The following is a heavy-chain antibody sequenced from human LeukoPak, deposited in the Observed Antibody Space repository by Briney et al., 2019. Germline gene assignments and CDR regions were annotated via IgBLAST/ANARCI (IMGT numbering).Heavy chain of an antibody. V-gene: IGHV1-8*03. D-gene: IGHD3-10*01. J-gene: IGHJ6*03. CDR3: ARGRGMVRGVIRYYYYYYMDV. CDR1: GYTFTSYD. CDR2: MNHNSGNT. Sequence: ASVKVSCKASGYTFTSYDINWVRQATGQGLEWMGWMNHNSGNTGYAQKFQGRVTITRNTSISTAYMELSTLRSEDTAVYYCARGRGMVRGVIRYYYYYYMDVWGKGTTVTVSS.